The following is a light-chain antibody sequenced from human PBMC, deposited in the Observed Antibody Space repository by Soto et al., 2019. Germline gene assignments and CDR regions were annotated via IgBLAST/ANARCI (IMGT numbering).Light chain of an antibody. J-gene: IGKJ1*01. CDR2: GAS. Sequence: EIVLTHSQGTLALSPCERATLSRRASQSVSSNLARHQQKPGQAPRLLIYGASTRATGIPDRFSGSGSGTDFTLTISRLEPEDFAVYYCQQYGRSPPWTFGQGTKVDIK. V-gene: IGKV3-20*01. CDR3: QQYGRSPPWT. CDR1: QSVSSN.